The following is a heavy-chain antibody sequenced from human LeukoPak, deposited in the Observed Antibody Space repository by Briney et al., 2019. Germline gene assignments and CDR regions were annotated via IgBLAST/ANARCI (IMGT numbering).Heavy chain of an antibody. CDR1: GFTFSGSA. J-gene: IGHJ4*02. CDR2: IRSKANSYAT. CDR3: TRHPGDGYNRDY. V-gene: IGHV3-73*01. Sequence: PGGSLRLSCAASGFTFSGSAMHWVRQAPGKGLEWVGRIRSKANSYATAYAASVKGRFTISRDDSKNTAYLQMNSLKTEDTAVYYCTRHPGDGYNRDYWGQGTLVTVSS. D-gene: IGHD5-24*01.